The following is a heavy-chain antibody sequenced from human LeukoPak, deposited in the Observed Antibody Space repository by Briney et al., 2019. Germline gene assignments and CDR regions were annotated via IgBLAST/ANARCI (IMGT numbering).Heavy chain of an antibody. CDR3: ARDVGRGYDILTGYDGRAFDI. J-gene: IGHJ3*02. CDR2: IYYSGGT. Sequence: SETLSLTCTVSGGSITSGGYYWSWIRQHPGKGPEWIGYIYYSGGTYYNPSLKSRAAISVDTSKNQFSLKLSSVTAADTAVYYCARDVGRGYDILTGYDGRAFDIWGQGTMVTFSS. D-gene: IGHD3-9*01. V-gene: IGHV4-31*03. CDR1: GGSITSGGYY.